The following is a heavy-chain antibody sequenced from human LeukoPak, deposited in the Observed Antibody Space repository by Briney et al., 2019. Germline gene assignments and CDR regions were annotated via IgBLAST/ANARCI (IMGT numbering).Heavy chain of an antibody. CDR1: GFTFSSYW. J-gene: IGHJ4*02. Sequence: GGSLRLSCAASGFTFSSYWMSWVRQAPGKGLEWVANIKQDGSEKYYVDSVKGRFTISRDNAKNSLYLQMNSLRAEDTAVYYCARGGYSYGPAPFDYWGQGTLVTVSS. V-gene: IGHV3-7*03. CDR3: ARGGYSYGPAPFDY. CDR2: IKQDGSEK. D-gene: IGHD5-18*01.